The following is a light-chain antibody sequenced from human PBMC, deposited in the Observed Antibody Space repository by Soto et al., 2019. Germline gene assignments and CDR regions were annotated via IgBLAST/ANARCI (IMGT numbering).Light chain of an antibody. V-gene: IGKV1-8*01. CDR2: AAS. Sequence: AIRMTQSASSFSASTGYRFTITCGASQGISSYLAWYQQKPGKAPKLLIYAASTLQSGVPSRFSGSGSGTDFTLTISCLQSEDFATYYCQQYYSYPRTFGQGTKVDIK. CDR3: QQYYSYPRT. J-gene: IGKJ1*01. CDR1: QGISSY.